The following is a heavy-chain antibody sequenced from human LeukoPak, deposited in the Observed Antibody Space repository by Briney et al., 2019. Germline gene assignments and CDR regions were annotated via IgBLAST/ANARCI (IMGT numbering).Heavy chain of an antibody. V-gene: IGHV3-21*01. Sequence: GGSLRLSCAASGFTFSSYSMNWVRQAPGKGLEWVSSISSSSSYIYYADSVKGRFTISRDNAKNSLYLQMNSLRAEDTAVYYCASCPSFGACYFDYWGQGTLVTVSS. CDR3: ASCPSFGACYFDY. CDR2: ISSSSSYI. D-gene: IGHD3-10*01. J-gene: IGHJ4*02. CDR1: GFTFSSYS.